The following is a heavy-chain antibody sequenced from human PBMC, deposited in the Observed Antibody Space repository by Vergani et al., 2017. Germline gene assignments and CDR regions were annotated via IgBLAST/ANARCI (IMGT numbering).Heavy chain of an antibody. CDR3: ARGGYYDSSGYYSDAFDI. CDR1: GAPISYWC. Sequence: QVQLQESGPGLVKTSETLSLTCSASGAPISYWCWSWLRQPAGKGLEWIGRLCPSGSTNYNPSLKSRVTISVDTSKNQFSLKLSSVTAADTAVYYCARGGYYDSSGYYSDAFDIWGQGTMVTVSS. D-gene: IGHD3-22*01. CDR2: LCPSGST. V-gene: IGHV4-4*07. J-gene: IGHJ3*02.